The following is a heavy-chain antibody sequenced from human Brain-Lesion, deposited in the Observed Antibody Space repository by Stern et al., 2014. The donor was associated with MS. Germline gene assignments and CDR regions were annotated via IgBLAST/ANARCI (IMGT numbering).Heavy chain of an antibody. CDR2: IYYSGNT. Sequence: VQLEESGPGLVKPSETLSLTCTVAGGSVSSTSYAWAWIRQPPGKGLEWIGTIYYSGNTYYSPSLKSRLTISLDTCQNQFSPQLRSVTAADTAVYYCAGEEDIRYCSGGSCTGNWFDPWGQGTLVTVSS. J-gene: IGHJ5*02. CDR3: AGEEDIRYCSGGSCTGNWFDP. D-gene: IGHD2-15*01. V-gene: IGHV4-39*01. CDR1: GGSVSSTSYA.